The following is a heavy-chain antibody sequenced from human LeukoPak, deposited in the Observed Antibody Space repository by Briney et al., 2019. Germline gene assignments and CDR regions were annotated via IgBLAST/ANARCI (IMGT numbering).Heavy chain of an antibody. J-gene: IGHJ4*02. CDR3: ARGSGYSYGLDY. CDR2: IYYSGGT. V-gene: IGHV4-31*03. Sequence: SETLSLTCTVSGGSISSGGYYWRWIRQHPGKGLEWIGYIYYSGGTYYNPSLKSRVTISVDTSKNQFSLRLSSVTAADTAVYYCARGSGYSYGLDYWGQGTLVTVSS. CDR1: GGSISSGGYY. D-gene: IGHD5-18*01.